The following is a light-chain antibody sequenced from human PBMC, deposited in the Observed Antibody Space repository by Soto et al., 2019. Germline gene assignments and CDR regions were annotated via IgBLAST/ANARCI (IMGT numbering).Light chain of an antibody. CDR1: QGISSW. V-gene: IGKV1D-12*01. J-gene: IGKJ5*01. CDR3: QQANSFTIT. CDR2: VAS. Sequence: EIQMTQSPSSVSASVGDRVTITCRASQGISSWLDWYQQKPGKAPKLLIYVASSLQSGVPSRFSGSGSGTDLTLTISSLQPEDFATYYCQQANSFTITFGQGTRLEIK.